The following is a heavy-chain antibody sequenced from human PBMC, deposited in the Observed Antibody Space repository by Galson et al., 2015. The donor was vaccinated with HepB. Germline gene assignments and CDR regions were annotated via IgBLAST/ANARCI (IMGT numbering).Heavy chain of an antibody. D-gene: IGHD2-2*01. CDR1: GGSISSYY. V-gene: IGHV4-59*01. J-gene: IGHJ6*02. CDR2: IYYSGGT. CDR3: ARHGAYCSSTSCPLDYYYGMDV. Sequence: ETLSLTCTVSGGSISSYYWSWIRQPPGKGLEWIGYIYYSGGTNYNPSLKSRVTISVDTSKNQFSLKLSSVTAADTAVYYCARHGAYCSSTSCPLDYYYGMDVWGQGTTVTVSS.